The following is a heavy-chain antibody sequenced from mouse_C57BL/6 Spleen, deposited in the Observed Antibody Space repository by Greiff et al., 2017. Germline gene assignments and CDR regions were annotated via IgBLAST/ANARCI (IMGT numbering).Heavy chain of an antibody. CDR3: ARERGSNYGGWFAY. CDR2: IWSGGST. J-gene: IGHJ3*01. D-gene: IGHD2-5*01. CDR1: GFSLTSYG. Sequence: QVQLKESGPGLVQPSQSLSITCTVSGFSLTSYGVHWVRQSPGKGLEWLGVIWSGGSTDYNAAFISRLSISKDNSKSQVFFKMNSLQADDTAIYYCARERGSNYGGWFAYWGQGTLVTVSA. V-gene: IGHV2-2*01.